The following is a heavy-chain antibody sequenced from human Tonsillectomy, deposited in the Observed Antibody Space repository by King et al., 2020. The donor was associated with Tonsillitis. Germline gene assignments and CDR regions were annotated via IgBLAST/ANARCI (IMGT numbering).Heavy chain of an antibody. J-gene: IGHJ4*02. CDR3: ARSNEHDFGSGSYYFDY. Sequence: VQLVESGGGLVQPGGSLRLSYSASGFSFSSFAMSWVRQAPGKGLEWVSFISRYDTMYVADSMKGRFSISRDNAKNSLYLQMYSLRAEDTAVYYCARSNEHDFGSGSYYFDYWGQGALVTVSS. D-gene: IGHD3-10*01. V-gene: IGHV3-48*01. CDR1: GFSFSSFA. CDR2: ISRYDTM.